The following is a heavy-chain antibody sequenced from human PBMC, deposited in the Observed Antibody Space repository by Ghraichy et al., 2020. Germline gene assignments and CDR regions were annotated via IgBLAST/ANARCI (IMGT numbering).Heavy chain of an antibody. CDR1: GGTFSSYA. CDR3: ARGRSYDFWSGPPLYYYMDV. CDR2: IIPIFGTA. J-gene: IGHJ6*03. V-gene: IGHV1-69*13. Sequence: SVKVSCKASGGTFSSYAISWVRQAPGQGLEWMGGIIPIFGTANYAQKFQGRVTITADESTSTAYMELSSLRSEDTAVYYCARGRSYDFWSGPPLYYYMDVWGKGTTVTVSS. D-gene: IGHD3-3*01.